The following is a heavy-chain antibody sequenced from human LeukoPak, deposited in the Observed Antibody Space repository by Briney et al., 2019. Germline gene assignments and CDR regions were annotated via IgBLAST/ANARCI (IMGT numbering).Heavy chain of an antibody. J-gene: IGHJ6*03. Sequence: GGSLRLSCAASGFTFSGSAMHWVRQASGKGLEWVGRIRSKANSYATAYAASVKGRFTISRDDSKNTAYLQMNSLKTEDTAVYYCTRHGDYGANYYYYMDVWGKGTTVTVSS. CDR1: GFTFSGSA. D-gene: IGHD4-17*01. V-gene: IGHV3-73*01. CDR3: TRHGDYGANYYYYMDV. CDR2: IRSKANSYAT.